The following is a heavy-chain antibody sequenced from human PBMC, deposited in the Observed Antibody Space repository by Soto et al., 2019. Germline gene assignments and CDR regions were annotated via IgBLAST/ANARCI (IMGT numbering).Heavy chain of an antibody. CDR2: IWYDGSNE. J-gene: IGHJ5*02. V-gene: IGHV3-33*01. CDR3: ARDPASYSGSYLPGSWFDP. D-gene: IGHD1-26*01. CDR1: GFTFSSYG. Sequence: GGSLRLSCAASGFTFSSYGMHWVRQAPGKGLEWVAVIWYDGSNEYYADSVKGRFTISRDNSKNTLYLQMNSLRAEDTAVYYCARDPASYSGSYLPGSWFDPWGQGTLVTVSS.